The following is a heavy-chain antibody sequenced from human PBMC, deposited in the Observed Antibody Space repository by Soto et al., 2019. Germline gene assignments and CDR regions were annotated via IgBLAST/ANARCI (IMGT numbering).Heavy chain of an antibody. CDR3: MGAYYDIDGYVVDP. CDR1: GDSIT. CDR2: IYYSGST. J-gene: IGHJ5*02. V-gene: IGHV4-39*01. D-gene: IGHD3-22*01. Sequence: PSETLSLTCTVSGDSITWGWIRQSPGNGLEWIGSIYYSGSTYYNPSLNSRVTISVDTSRIHFSLKLISVTAADTAVYYFMGAYYDIDGYVVDPWGQGTSVTVS.